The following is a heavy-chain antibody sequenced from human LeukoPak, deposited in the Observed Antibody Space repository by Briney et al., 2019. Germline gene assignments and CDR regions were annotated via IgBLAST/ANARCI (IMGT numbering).Heavy chain of an antibody. V-gene: IGHV3-43D*03. CDR1: GFTFDDYA. Sequence: PGGSLRLSCAASGFTFDDYAMHWVRQAPGKGLEWVSLISWDGGSTYYADSVKGRFTISRDNSKNSLYLQMNSLRAEDTALYYCAKDQGDCSGGSCYYFDYWGQGTLVIVSS. D-gene: IGHD2-15*01. CDR3: AKDQGDCSGGSCYYFDY. J-gene: IGHJ4*02. CDR2: ISWDGGST.